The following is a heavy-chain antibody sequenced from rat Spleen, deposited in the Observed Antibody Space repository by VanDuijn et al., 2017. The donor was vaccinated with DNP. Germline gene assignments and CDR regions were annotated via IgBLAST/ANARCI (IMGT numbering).Heavy chain of an antibody. V-gene: IGHV3-1*01. CDR3: ARWGDYFDY. CDR2: ISYSGRT. J-gene: IGHJ2*01. CDR1: GYSITSNY. Sequence: LQESGPGLVKPSQSLSLTCSVTGYSITSNYWGWIRQFPGNKMEYIGHISYSGRTSYNPSLKRRISITRDTSKNQFFLQLNSVTTEDTATYYCARWGDYFDYWGQGVMVTVSS.